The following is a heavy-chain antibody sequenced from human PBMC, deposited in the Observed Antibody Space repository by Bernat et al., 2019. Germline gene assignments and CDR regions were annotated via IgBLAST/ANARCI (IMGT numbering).Heavy chain of an antibody. CDR2: INPSGGST. CDR1: GYTFTSYY. CDR3: ASAPGGMDV. Sequence: QVQLVQSGAEVKKPGASVKVSCKASGYTFTSYYMHWVRQAPGQGLEWMGIINPSGGSTSSAHKFPARVTTTKDTSTSTVYLELSSLRSEATAVYYCASAPGGMDVWGRGTTVTVSS. V-gene: IGHV1-46*01. J-gene: IGHJ6*02.